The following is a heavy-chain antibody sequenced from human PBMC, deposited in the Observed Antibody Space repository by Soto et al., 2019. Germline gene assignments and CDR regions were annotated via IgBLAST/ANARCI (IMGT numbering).Heavy chain of an antibody. J-gene: IGHJ4*02. CDR3: ARRPYCGGDCYRPYYFDY. Sequence: TGGSLRLSCAASGFTVSSNYMSWVRQAPGKGLEWVSVIYSGGSTYYADSVKGRFTISRDNSKNTLYLQMNSLRAEDTAVYYCARRPYCGGDCYRPYYFDYWGQGTLVTVSS. CDR1: GFTVSSNY. CDR2: IYSGGST. V-gene: IGHV3-66*04. D-gene: IGHD2-21*01.